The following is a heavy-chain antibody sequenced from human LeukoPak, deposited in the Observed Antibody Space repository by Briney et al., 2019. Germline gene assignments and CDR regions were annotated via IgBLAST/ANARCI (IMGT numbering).Heavy chain of an antibody. CDR1: GYTFTSYD. CDR2: MNPNSSNT. J-gene: IGHJ5*02. Sequence: ASVKVSCKASGYTFTSYDINWVRQATGQGLEWMGWMNPNSSNTGYAQKFQGRVTMTRNTSISTAYMELSSLRSEDTAVYYCARRPSIVGAKRNWFDPWGQGTLVTVSS. V-gene: IGHV1-8*01. CDR3: ARRPSIVGAKRNWFDP. D-gene: IGHD1-26*01.